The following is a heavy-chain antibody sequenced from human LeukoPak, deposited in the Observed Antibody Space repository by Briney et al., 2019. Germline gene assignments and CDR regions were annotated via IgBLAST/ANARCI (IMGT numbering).Heavy chain of an antibody. D-gene: IGHD6-13*01. Sequence: GGSLRLSCAASGFTFSAYYMSWVRQAPGKGLEWVSAISGSGGSTYYADSVKGRFPISRDNSKNTLYLQMDSLRAEDTAVYYCAKVRWQQLVDFDYWGQGTLVTVSS. J-gene: IGHJ4*02. CDR3: AKVRWQQLVDFDY. V-gene: IGHV3-23*01. CDR1: GFTFSAYY. CDR2: ISGSGGST.